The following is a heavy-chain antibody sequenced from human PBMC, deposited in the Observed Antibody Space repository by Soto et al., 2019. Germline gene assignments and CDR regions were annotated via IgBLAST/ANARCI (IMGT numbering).Heavy chain of an antibody. CDR1: GGSISSYY. Sequence: ASETLSLTCTVSGGSISSYYWSWIRQPPGKGLEWIGYIYYSGSTNYNPSLKSRVTISVDTSKNQFSLKLSSVTAADTAVYYCARHHRAGILDYWGQGTLVTVS. V-gene: IGHV4-59*08. D-gene: IGHD1-20*01. CDR3: ARHHRAGILDY. J-gene: IGHJ4*02. CDR2: IYYSGST.